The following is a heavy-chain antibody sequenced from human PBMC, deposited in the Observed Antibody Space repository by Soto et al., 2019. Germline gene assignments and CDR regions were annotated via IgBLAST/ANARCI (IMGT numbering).Heavy chain of an antibody. CDR2: IIPILGIA. D-gene: IGHD1-1*01. CDR1: GGTFSSYT. V-gene: IGHV1-69*04. J-gene: IGHJ5*02. Sequence: SVKVSCKASGGTFSSYTISWVRQAPGQGLEWMGRIIPILGIANYAQKFQGRVTITADKSTSTAYMELSSLRSEDTAVYYCAREGKGWNDVITIDPWGQGTLVTVSS. CDR3: AREGKGWNDVITIDP.